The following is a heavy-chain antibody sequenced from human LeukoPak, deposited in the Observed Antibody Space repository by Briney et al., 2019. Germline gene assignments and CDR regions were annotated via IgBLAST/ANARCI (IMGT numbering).Heavy chain of an antibody. CDR3: AKSTQTRTMVRGVIITPLDY. V-gene: IGHV3-23*01. CDR2: ISGSGGST. D-gene: IGHD3-10*01. Sequence: GGSLRLSCAASGFTFSSYAMSWVRQAPGKGLEGVSAISGSGGSTYYADSVKGRFTISRDNSKNTLYLQMNSLRVEDTAVYYCAKSTQTRTMVRGVIITPLDYWGQGTLVTVSS. J-gene: IGHJ4*02. CDR1: GFTFSSYA.